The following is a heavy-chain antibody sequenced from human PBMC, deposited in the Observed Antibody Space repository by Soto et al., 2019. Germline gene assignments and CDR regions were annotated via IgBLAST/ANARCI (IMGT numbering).Heavy chain of an antibody. D-gene: IGHD5-18*01. J-gene: IGHJ6*02. Sequence: PSETLSLTCTVSGGSIIGYYWAWVRQPTERGLEWIGFIYYDGSTYYNPSLKSRVTISVDTSKNQFPLKLTSVTAADTAVYYCACIFSGGYSYGFDYYGMDVWGQGTTVTVSS. CDR2: IYYDGST. V-gene: IGHV4-59*04. CDR3: ACIFSGGYSYGFDYYGMDV. CDR1: GGSIIGYY.